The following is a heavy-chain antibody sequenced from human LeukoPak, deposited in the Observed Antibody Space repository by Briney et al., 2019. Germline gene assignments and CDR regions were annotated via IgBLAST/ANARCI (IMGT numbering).Heavy chain of an antibody. Sequence: GASVKVSCKASGYTFTSYGISWVRQAPGQGLEWMGWISAYNGNTNYAQKLQGRVTMTTGTSTSTAYMELRSLRSDDTAVYYCARKYYDSSGYYYAFDIWGQGTMVTVSS. D-gene: IGHD3-22*01. CDR3: ARKYYDSSGYYYAFDI. J-gene: IGHJ3*02. CDR2: ISAYNGNT. V-gene: IGHV1-18*01. CDR1: GYTFTSYG.